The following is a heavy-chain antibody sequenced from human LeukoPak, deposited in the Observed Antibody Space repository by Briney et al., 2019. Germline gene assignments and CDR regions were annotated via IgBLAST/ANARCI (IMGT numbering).Heavy chain of an antibody. CDR2: INHSEST. Sequence: PSETLSLTCAVYGGSFSGYYWSWIRQPPGKGLEWIGEINHSESTNYNPSLKSRVTISVDTSKNQFSLKLSSVTAAGTAVYYCARGEDIVVVTGWFDPWGQGTLVTVSS. CDR3: ARGEDIVVVTGWFDP. D-gene: IGHD2-21*02. CDR1: GGSFSGYY. V-gene: IGHV4-34*01. J-gene: IGHJ5*02.